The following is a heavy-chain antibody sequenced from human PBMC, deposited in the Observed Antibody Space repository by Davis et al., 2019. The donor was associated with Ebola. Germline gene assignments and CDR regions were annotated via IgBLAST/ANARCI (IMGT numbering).Heavy chain of an antibody. CDR1: GYTFTSYY. D-gene: IGHD3-10*01. CDR3: ARASLSSYYPSVPWN. CDR2: INPSGGST. J-gene: IGHJ4*02. Sequence: ASVKVSCKASGYTFTSYYMHWVRQAPGQGLEWMGIINPSGGSTSYAQKFQGRVTMTRDTSTSTVYMELSSLRSEDTAVYYCARASLSSYYPSVPWNWGQGTLVTVSS. V-gene: IGHV1-46*01.